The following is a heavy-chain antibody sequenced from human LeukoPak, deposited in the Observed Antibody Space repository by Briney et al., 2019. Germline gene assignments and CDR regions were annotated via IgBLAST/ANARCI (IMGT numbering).Heavy chain of an antibody. V-gene: IGHV4-34*01. D-gene: IGHD6-19*01. CDR2: INHSGST. Sequence: SETLSLTCAVYGGSFSDYYWTWIRQPPGKGLEWIGEINHSGSTNYNPSLKSRVTISVDTSKNQFSLKLTSVTAADTAVHYCASLIAVAGTGWFDPWGQGTLVTVSS. CDR3: ASLIAVAGTGWFDP. J-gene: IGHJ5*02. CDR1: GGSFSDYY.